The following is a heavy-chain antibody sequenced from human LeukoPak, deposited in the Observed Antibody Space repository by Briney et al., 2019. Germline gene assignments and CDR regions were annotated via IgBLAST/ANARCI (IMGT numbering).Heavy chain of an antibody. V-gene: IGHV4-4*07. D-gene: IGHD3-10*01. CDR3: AREVTMVRGDRDWFDP. J-gene: IGHJ5*02. CDR1: GGSISSYY. Sequence: PSETLPLTCTVSGGSISSYYWSWIRQPAGKGLEWIGRIYTSGSTNYNPSLKSRVTMSVDTSKNQFSLKLSSVTAADTAVYYCAREVTMVRGDRDWFDPWGQGTLVTVSS. CDR2: IYTSGST.